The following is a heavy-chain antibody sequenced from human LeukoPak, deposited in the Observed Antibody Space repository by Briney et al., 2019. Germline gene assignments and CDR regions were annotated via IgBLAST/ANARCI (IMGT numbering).Heavy chain of an antibody. CDR3: ARHGRDRSGYPPFDY. J-gene: IGHJ4*02. Sequence: SETLSLTCSVSGGSISSYYWSWIRQPPGKGLEWIGYIYYSGNTNYNPSLKSRVTISADTSKNQFSLKLNSVTAADTAVYYCARHGRDRSGYPPFDYWGQGTLVTVPS. D-gene: IGHD3-22*01. CDR1: GGSISSYY. CDR2: IYYSGNT. V-gene: IGHV4-59*08.